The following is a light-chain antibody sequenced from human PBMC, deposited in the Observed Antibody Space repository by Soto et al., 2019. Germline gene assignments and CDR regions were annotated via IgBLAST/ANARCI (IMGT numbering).Light chain of an antibody. J-gene: IGKJ5*01. V-gene: IGKV4-1*01. CDR3: QQYYSIPIT. CDR2: WAS. CDR1: QSVLYSSNNKNY. Sequence: DIVMTQTPDSLAVSLGERATINCKSSQSVLYSSNNKNYFGWYQQKPGQPPKLLIYWASTRDSGVPDRFRGSGSGTDFPLTISRLQAEDVAVYYCQQYYSIPITFGQGTRLELK.